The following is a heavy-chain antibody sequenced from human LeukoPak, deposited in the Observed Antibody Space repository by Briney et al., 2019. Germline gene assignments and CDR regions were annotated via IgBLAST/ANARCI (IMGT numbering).Heavy chain of an antibody. CDR3: ARVSSGGYFHTYYFDY. J-gene: IGHJ4*02. V-gene: IGHV4-59*01. D-gene: IGHD3-22*01. Sequence: PSQTLSLTCTVSGGSISGYYWSWIRQPPGKGLEWIGYIRYSGTTNYSPSLKSRATISVDTSKNQFSLNLISVTAAETAIYYCARVSSGGYFHTYYFDYWGQGTLVTVSS. CDR1: GGSISGYY. CDR2: IRYSGTT.